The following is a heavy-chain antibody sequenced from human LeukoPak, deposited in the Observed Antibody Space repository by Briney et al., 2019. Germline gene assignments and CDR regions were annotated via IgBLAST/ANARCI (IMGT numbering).Heavy chain of an antibody. J-gene: IGHJ4*02. Sequence: GGSLRLSCAASGFTFSSYAMHWVRQAPGKGLEWVAVISYDGSNKYYADSVKGRFTISRDNSKNTLYLQMNSLRAEGTAVYYCAREYSYGYDYWGQGTLVTVSS. CDR3: AREYSYGYDY. CDR2: ISYDGSNK. D-gene: IGHD5-18*01. CDR1: GFTFSSYA. V-gene: IGHV3-30-3*01.